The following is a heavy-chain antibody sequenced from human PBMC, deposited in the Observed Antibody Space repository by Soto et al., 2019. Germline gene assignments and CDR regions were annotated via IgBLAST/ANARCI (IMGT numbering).Heavy chain of an antibody. V-gene: IGHV4-59*01. CDR2: IYYSGST. J-gene: IGHJ4*02. D-gene: IGHD6-13*01. CDR3: ARLTAAGTGDY. CDR1: GGSISSYY. Sequence: QVQLQESGPGLVKPSETLSLTCTVSGGSISSYYWSWIRQPPGKGLEWIGYIYYSGSTNYNPSLKSRVTRSVETSKNQFSLKLSSVTAADTAVYYCARLTAAGTGDYWGQGTLVTVSS.